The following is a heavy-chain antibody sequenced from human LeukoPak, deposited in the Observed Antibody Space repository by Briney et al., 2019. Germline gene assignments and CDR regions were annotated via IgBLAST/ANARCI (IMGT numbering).Heavy chain of an antibody. CDR3: ARDRRWMVRDHGAFDI. D-gene: IGHD3-10*01. CDR1: GGSISSYY. CDR2: IYYSGST. J-gene: IGHJ3*02. V-gene: IGHV4-59*01. Sequence: SETLSLTCTVSGGSISSYYWSWIRQPPGKGLEWIGYIYYSGSTNYNPSLKSRVTISVDTSKNQFSLELSSVTAADTAVYYCARDRRWMVRDHGAFDIWGQGTMVTVSS.